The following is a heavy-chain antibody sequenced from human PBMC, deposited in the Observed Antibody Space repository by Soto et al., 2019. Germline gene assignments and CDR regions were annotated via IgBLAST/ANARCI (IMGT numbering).Heavy chain of an antibody. Sequence: QVQLVQSGAEVKKPGASVKVSCKASGYTFTSYYMHWVRQTPGQGLEWMGIINPSGGSTSYAQKFQGRVTMTRDTSTSTVYMELSSLRSEDTAVYYCARDADTAMAEGSFDYWGQGTLVTVSS. CDR3: ARDADTAMAEGSFDY. V-gene: IGHV1-46*03. J-gene: IGHJ4*02. CDR2: INPSGGST. D-gene: IGHD5-18*01. CDR1: GYTFTSYY.